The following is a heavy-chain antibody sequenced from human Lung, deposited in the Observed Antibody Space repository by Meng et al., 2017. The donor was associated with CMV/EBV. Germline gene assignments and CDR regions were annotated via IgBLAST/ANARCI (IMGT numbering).Heavy chain of an antibody. CDR2: IYYSGST. J-gene: IGHJ6*02. V-gene: IGHV4-59*01. CDR3: ARVSGYYYYGMDV. CDR1: GGSISSYY. D-gene: IGHD3-3*01. Sequence: SXTXSLXCTVSGGSISSYYWSWIRQPPGKGLEWIGYIYYSGSTNYNPSLKSRVTISVDTSKNQFSLKLSSVTAADTAVYYCARVSGYYYYGMDVWVQGTTVTVSS.